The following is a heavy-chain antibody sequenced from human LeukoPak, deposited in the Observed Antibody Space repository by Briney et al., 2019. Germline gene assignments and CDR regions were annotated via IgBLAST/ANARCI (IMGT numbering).Heavy chain of an antibody. D-gene: IGHD6-25*01. CDR2: ISYDGSNK. J-gene: IGHJ3*02. CDR1: GFTFSSYA. Sequence: GGSLRLSCAASGFTFSSYAMHWVRQAPGKGLEWVAVISYDGSNKYYADSVKGRFTISRDNSKNTLYLQMNSPRAEGTAVYYCARALGAAGAFDIWGQGTMVTVSS. CDR3: ARALGAAGAFDI. V-gene: IGHV3-30-3*01.